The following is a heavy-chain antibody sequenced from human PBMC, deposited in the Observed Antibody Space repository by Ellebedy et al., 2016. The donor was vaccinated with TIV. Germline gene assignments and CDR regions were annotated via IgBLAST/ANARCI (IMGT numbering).Heavy chain of an antibody. CDR3: AAIQGGADY. J-gene: IGHJ4*02. CDR1: GGSISSSSYY. Sequence: SETLSLXCTVSGGSISSSSYYWGWIRQPPGKGLEWIGGIYYSGSTYYNPSLKSRVTISVDTSKNQFSLKLSSVTAADTAVYYCAAIQGGADYWGQGTLVTVSS. D-gene: IGHD3-16*01. V-gene: IGHV4-39*01. CDR2: IYYSGST.